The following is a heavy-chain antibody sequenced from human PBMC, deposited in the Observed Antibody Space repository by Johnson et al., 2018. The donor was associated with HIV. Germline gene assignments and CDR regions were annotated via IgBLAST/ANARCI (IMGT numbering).Heavy chain of an antibody. CDR1: GFTFSSYW. J-gene: IGHJ3*02. CDR3: TTDSWWSTHDAFDI. V-gene: IGHV3-15*01. D-gene: IGHD2-8*02. CDR2: IKSKTDGGTT. Sequence: VQLVESGGGLVQPGGSLRLSCAASGFTFSSYWMSWVRQAPGKGLEWVGRIKSKTDGGTTDYAAPVKGRFTISRDDSKNTLYLQMNSLKTEDTAVYYCTTDSWWSTHDAFDIWGQGTMVTVSS.